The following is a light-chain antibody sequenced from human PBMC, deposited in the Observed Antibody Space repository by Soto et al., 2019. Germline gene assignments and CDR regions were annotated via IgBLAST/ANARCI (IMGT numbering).Light chain of an antibody. CDR2: LGS. J-gene: IGKJ1*01. Sequence: DIVMTQSPLSLPVTPGEPASISCRSSQSLLDSNGYNYLDWYLQKPGQSPQLLIYLGSNRASGVXDTXSGSGSGTDFTLKISRVEAEDVGVYYCMQALQTPRTFGQGTKVEIK. CDR3: MQALQTPRT. V-gene: IGKV2-28*01. CDR1: QSLLDSNGYNY.